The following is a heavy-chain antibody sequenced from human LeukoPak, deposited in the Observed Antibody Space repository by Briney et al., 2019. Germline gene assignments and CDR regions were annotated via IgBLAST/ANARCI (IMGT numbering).Heavy chain of an antibody. CDR2: IRYDGSNK. D-gene: IGHD3-22*01. J-gene: IGHJ4*02. V-gene: IGHV3-30*02. CDR1: GFTFSSYG. Sequence: PGGSLRLSCAASGFTFSSYGMHWIRQAPGKGLEWVAFIRYDGSNKYYADSMRGRFTISRDNAKNSLFLQMNSLRAEDTAVYYCARLRRNSDRSDFFYYYDHWGQGTLVTVSS. CDR3: ARLRRNSDRSDFFYYYDH.